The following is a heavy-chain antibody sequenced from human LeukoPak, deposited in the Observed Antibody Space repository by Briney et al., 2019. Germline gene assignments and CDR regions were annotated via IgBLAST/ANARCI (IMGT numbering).Heavy chain of an antibody. D-gene: IGHD5-18*01. CDR3: ARGGRAGDGYSYGRTKYFDY. CDR2: INHGGST. CDR1: GGSFSGYY. Sequence: SETLPLSCAVYGGSFSGYYWCCIRQPPGERVECSGEINHGGSTNYNPSLKSRVTISVDTSKNQFSLKLSSVTAADTAVYYCARGGRAGDGYSYGRTKYFDYSGQGTLVTVSS. V-gene: IGHV4-34*01. J-gene: IGHJ4*02.